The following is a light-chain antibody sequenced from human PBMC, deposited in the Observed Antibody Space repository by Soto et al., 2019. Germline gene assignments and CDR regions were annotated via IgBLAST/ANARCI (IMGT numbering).Light chain of an antibody. J-gene: IGKJ5*01. CDR1: QGIDTY. V-gene: IGKV1-9*01. CDR2: AAS. CDR3: QQLDSYLP. Sequence: IQFTQSPSSLSASVGDRVTITCRTSQGIDTYLAWYQQKPGRAPKLLINAASILQNGVPSRFSGSGSGTDFTLTISSLQPEDIATYYCQQLDSYLPFGQGTRLEIK.